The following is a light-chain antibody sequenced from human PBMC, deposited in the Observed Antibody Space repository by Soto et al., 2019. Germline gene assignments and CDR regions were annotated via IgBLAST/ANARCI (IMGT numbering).Light chain of an antibody. Sequence: QSVLTQPASVSGSPGQSITISCTGTSSDVGGYNYVSWYQQHPAKATKLMIYDVSHRPSGVSNRFSGSKSGNTASLTISGLQAEDEADYYCSSYTSSSTLYVFGAGTKLTVL. CDR2: DVS. J-gene: IGLJ1*01. V-gene: IGLV2-14*01. CDR1: SSDVGGYNY. CDR3: SSYTSSSTLYV.